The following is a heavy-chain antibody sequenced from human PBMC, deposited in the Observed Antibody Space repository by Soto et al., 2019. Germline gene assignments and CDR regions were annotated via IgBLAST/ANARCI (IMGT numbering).Heavy chain of an antibody. CDR2: IYYSGST. V-gene: IGHV4-31*03. D-gene: IGHD4-17*01. CDR3: ATSWARVTTPYFDY. Sequence: QVQLQESGPGLVKPSQTLSLTCTVSGGSIYNGAYYWSWIRQPPGKGLEWIGYIYYSGSTYYNPSLKSRVTISVDTSENQFSLNLSSVTAADTAVYYCATSWARVTTPYFDYWGQGTLVTVSS. CDR1: GGSIYNGAYY. J-gene: IGHJ4*02.